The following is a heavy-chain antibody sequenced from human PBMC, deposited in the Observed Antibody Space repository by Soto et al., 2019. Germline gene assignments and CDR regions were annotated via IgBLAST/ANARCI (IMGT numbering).Heavy chain of an antibody. V-gene: IGHV3-30*18. CDR2: ISYDGSNK. Sequence: QVQLVESGGGVVQPGRSLRLSCAASGFTFSSYGMHWVRQAPGKGLEWVAVISYDGSNKYYADSVKGRFTISRDNSKNPLYRQENSLRAEDTAVYYCAKGGLRPSAFDIWGQGTMVTVSS. J-gene: IGHJ3*02. CDR1: GFTFSSYG. D-gene: IGHD4-17*01. CDR3: AKGGLRPSAFDI.